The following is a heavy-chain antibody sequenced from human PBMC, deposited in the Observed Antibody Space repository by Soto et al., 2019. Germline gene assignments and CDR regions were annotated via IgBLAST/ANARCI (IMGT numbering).Heavy chain of an antibody. V-gene: IGHV4-59*08. Sequence: QVQLQESGPGLVKPSETLSLSCSVSGGSISGHYWSWVRQTPGKGLEWIGYMSYSGSTNYNPSLTSRVTISVDTSKKHCSLRLTSVTAADTAVYYCARAPAYELIWNYYYMDVWGKGTTVTVSS. CDR3: ARAPAYELIWNYYYMDV. CDR1: GGSISGHY. D-gene: IGHD3-16*01. CDR2: MSYSGST. J-gene: IGHJ6*03.